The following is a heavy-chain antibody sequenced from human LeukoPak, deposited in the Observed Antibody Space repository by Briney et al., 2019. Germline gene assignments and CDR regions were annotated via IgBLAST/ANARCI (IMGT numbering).Heavy chain of an antibody. V-gene: IGHV3-30*02. Sequence: PGGSLRLSCAASGFTFSSYGMHWVRQAPGKGLEWVAFIRYDGSNKYYADSVKGRFTISRDNSKNTLYLQMNSLRAEDTAVYYCAKDLLIAARGNWFDPWGQGTLVTVSS. CDR1: GFTFSSYG. CDR2: IRYDGSNK. CDR3: AKDLLIAARGNWFDP. D-gene: IGHD6-6*01. J-gene: IGHJ5*02.